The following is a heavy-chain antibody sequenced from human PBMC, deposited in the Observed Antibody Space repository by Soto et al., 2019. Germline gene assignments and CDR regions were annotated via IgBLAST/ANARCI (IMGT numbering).Heavy chain of an antibody. CDR3: ARDLEGIVVVVAATRGNWFDP. CDR1: GYTFTSYG. D-gene: IGHD2-15*01. CDR2: ISAYNGNT. J-gene: IGHJ5*02. Sequence: ASVKVSCKASGYTFTSYGISWVRQAPGQGLEWMGWISAYNGNTNYAQKLQGRVTMTTDTSTSTAYMELRSLRSDDTAVYYCARDLEGIVVVVAATRGNWFDPWGQGTLVTVSS. V-gene: IGHV1-18*01.